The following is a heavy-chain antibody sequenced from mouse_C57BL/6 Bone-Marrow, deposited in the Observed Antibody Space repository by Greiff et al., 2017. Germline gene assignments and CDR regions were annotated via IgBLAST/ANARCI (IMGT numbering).Heavy chain of an antibody. CDR1: GYSFTGYF. V-gene: IGHV1-20*01. CDR2: INPYNGDT. J-gene: IGHJ4*01. Sequence: VQLQQSGPELVKPGDSVKISCKASGYSFTGYFMNWVMQSHGKSLEWIGRINPYNGDTFYNQKFKGKATLTVDKSSSTAHMELRSLTSEDSAVYYCARLGYYDYDDAMDYWGQGTSVTVSS. D-gene: IGHD2-4*01. CDR3: ARLGYYDYDDAMDY.